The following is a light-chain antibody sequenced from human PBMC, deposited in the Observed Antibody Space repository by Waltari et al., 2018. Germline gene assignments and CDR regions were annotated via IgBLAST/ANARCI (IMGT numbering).Light chain of an antibody. CDR3: QNHERLPAT. CDR2: AAS. V-gene: IGKV3-20*01. Sequence: EIVLTQSPGTLSLSPGERATLSCRASQSIGKYFVWYQQKPGQAPRLLIYAASSRANGVPDRFSGSGSGTDVSLTISRLEPEDFAVYYCQNHERLPATFGQGTKVEIK. CDR1: QSIGKY. J-gene: IGKJ1*01.